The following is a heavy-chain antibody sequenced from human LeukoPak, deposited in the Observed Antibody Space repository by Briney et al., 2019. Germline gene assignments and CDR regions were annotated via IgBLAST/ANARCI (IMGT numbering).Heavy chain of an antibody. Sequence: SETLSLTCAVYGGSFSGYYWSWIRQPPGKGLEWIGEINHSGSTNYNPSLKSRVTISVDTSKNQFSLKLSSVTAAYTAVYYCARGGAYGSGSYYKYWGQGTLVTVSS. J-gene: IGHJ4*02. CDR2: INHSGST. CDR3: ARGGAYGSGSYYKY. D-gene: IGHD3-10*01. CDR1: GGSFSGYY. V-gene: IGHV4-34*01.